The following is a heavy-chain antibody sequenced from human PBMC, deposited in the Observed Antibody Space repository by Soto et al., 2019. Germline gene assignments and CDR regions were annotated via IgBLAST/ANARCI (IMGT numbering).Heavy chain of an antibody. CDR2: ISWDDDK. J-gene: IGHJ4*02. CDR3: ARPDLACSGDTGDTPHFAF. V-gene: IGHV2-5*02. D-gene: IGHD2-15*01. CDR1: GLSLTTSGVG. Sequence: QITLKESGPPLVNPTPTLTLPCTFSGLSLTTSGVGVGWFRQPPGQPLEWLALISWDDDKRSSPSLQSRPTITKDTSKNQGGLTTSNLGPVDTATYFCARPDLACSGDTGDTPHFAFGGQGAQVTVSS.